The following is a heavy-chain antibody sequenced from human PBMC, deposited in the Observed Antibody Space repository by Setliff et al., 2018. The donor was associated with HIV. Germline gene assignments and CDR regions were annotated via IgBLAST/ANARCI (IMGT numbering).Heavy chain of an antibody. D-gene: IGHD3-3*01. CDR2: IIPIFGTA. Sequence: ASVKVSCKASGGTFSSYAISWVRQAPGQGLEWMGGIIPIFGTANYAQKFQGRVTITTDESTSTAYMELSSLRSEDTAVYYCARGLVGYYNFWSGYFAGYYYYYGMDVWGQGTTVTVSS. CDR1: GGTFSSYA. V-gene: IGHV1-69*05. J-gene: IGHJ6*02. CDR3: ARGLVGYYNFWSGYFAGYYYYYGMDV.